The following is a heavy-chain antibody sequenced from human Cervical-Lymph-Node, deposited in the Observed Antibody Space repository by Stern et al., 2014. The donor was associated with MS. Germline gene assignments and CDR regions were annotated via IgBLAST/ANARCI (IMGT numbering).Heavy chain of an antibody. CDR3: ARAYTYYSNSAGY. V-gene: IGHV1-69*01. D-gene: IGHD3-10*01. Sequence: QVQLVESGAEVKKPGSSVKVSCKASGGTFSSYEITWVRQAPGQGLERMGGIIPTFDTPTYAQKFQDRVTISADESTNTAYLELNGLKSDDTAIYFCARAYTYYSNSAGYWGQGTLVTVSS. CDR1: GGTFSSYE. CDR2: IIPTFDTP. J-gene: IGHJ4*02.